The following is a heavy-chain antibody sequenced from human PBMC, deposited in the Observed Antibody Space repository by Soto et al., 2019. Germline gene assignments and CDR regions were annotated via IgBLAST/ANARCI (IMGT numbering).Heavy chain of an antibody. CDR1: GFTFSSYG. J-gene: IGHJ6*02. D-gene: IGHD6-13*01. Sequence: GGSLRLSCAASGFTFSSYGMHWVRQAPGKGLEWVAVIWDDGSNKYYADCVKGRFTISRDNSKNTLYLQMNRLRAEDTAVYCCARGGRGGIAAAGTPYYYGMDVWGQGTSVTVSS. V-gene: IGHV3-33*01. CDR2: IWDDGSNK. CDR3: ARGGRGGIAAAGTPYYYGMDV.